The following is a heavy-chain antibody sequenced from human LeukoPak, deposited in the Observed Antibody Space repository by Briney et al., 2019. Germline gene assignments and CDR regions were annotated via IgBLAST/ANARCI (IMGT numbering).Heavy chain of an antibody. V-gene: IGHV3-23*01. CDR2: ISGSGVNT. J-gene: IGHJ4*02. CDR1: GFTFNNYA. D-gene: IGHD6-19*01. CDR3: AKRGGESNGWGAFDY. Sequence: GGSLRLSCAASGFTFNNYAMCWVRQAPGEGLEWISCISGSGVNTFYADSVKGRFTISGDTSKDTLFLQMNSLRAEDTAVYYCAKRGGESNGWGAFDYWGQGTLVTVSS.